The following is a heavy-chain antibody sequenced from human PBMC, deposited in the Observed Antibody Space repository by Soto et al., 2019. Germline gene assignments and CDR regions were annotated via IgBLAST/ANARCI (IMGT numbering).Heavy chain of an antibody. V-gene: IGHV6-1*01. CDR2: TYYRSKWYN. D-gene: IGHD4-17*01. Sequence: SQTLSLTCAISGDSVSINSAAWNLIRHSPSRGLEWLGRTYYRSKWYNDYAVSVKSRITINPDTSKNQFSLQLNSVTPEDTAVYYCAREGTRHVYGMDVWGQGTTVTVSS. CDR1: GDSVSINSAA. J-gene: IGHJ6*02. CDR3: AREGTRHVYGMDV.